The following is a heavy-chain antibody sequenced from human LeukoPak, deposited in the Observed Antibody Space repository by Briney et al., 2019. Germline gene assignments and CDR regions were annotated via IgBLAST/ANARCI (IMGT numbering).Heavy chain of an antibody. CDR3: ARWSMAVAGLFDY. CDR1: GFTFDDYA. D-gene: IGHD6-19*01. Sequence: PGRSLRLSCAASGFTFDDYAMHWVRQAPGKGLEWVSGISWNSGSIGYADSVKGRFTISRDNAKNSLYLQMNSLRAEDTAVYYCARWSMAVAGLFDYWGQGTLVTVSS. V-gene: IGHV3-9*01. CDR2: ISWNSGSI. J-gene: IGHJ4*02.